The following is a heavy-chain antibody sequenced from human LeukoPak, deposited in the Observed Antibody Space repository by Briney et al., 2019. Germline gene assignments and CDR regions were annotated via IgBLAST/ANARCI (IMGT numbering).Heavy chain of an antibody. V-gene: IGHV4-59*08. Sequence: SETLSLTCTVSGGSISSYYWSWIRQPPGKGLEWIGYIYYSGSTNYNPSLKSRVTISVDTSKNQFSLRLSSVTAADTAVYYCAGSYGDYVAWFDPWGQGTLVTVSS. D-gene: IGHD4-17*01. CDR1: GGSISSYY. CDR3: AGSYGDYVAWFDP. CDR2: IYYSGST. J-gene: IGHJ5*02.